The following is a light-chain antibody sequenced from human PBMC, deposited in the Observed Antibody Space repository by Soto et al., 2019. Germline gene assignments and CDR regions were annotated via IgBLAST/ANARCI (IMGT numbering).Light chain of an antibody. CDR2: EVS. CDR3: CSYADSNTYVV. Sequence: QSALTQPASVSGSPGQSITISCTGTNSDVGSYNLVSWYQQHPGKAPKLMIYEVSKRPSGVSDRFSDSKSGNTASLTISGLQAEDEADYFCCSYADSNTYVVFGGGTKLTVL. CDR1: NSDVGSYNL. V-gene: IGLV2-23*02. J-gene: IGLJ2*01.